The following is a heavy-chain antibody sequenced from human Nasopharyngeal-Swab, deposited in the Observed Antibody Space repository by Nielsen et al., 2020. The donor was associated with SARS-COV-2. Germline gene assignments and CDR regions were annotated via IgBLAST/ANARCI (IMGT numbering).Heavy chain of an antibody. Sequence: VRQMPGKGLEWVANIKQDGSEKYYVDSVKGRFTISRDNAKNSLYLQMNSLRAEDTAVYYCARDLGITMVRGVTRDNWFDPWGQGILVTVSS. D-gene: IGHD3-10*01. CDR2: IKQDGSEK. J-gene: IGHJ5*02. V-gene: IGHV3-7*04. CDR3: ARDLGITMVRGVTRDNWFDP.